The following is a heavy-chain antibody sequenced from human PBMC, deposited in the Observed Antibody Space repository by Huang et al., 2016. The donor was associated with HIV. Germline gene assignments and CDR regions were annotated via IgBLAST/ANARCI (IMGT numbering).Heavy chain of an antibody. CDR1: GGSISSYY. CDR2: IYYRWST. V-gene: IGHV4-59*01. D-gene: IGHD5-12*01. Sequence: QVQLQESGPGLVKPSETLSLTCTVSGGSISSYYWSWIRQPPGKGLECIGYIYYRWSTNYNPSRKSRVTISVDTSKNQFSLKLRSVTAADTAVYYCARGPSPWLQEAFDIWGQGTMVTVSS. J-gene: IGHJ3*02. CDR3: ARGPSPWLQEAFDI.